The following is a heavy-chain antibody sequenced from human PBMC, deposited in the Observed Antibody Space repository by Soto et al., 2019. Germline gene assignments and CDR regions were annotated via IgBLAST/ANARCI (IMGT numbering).Heavy chain of an antibody. CDR3: ARITPGYYYYYGMDV. V-gene: IGHV3-21*01. Sequence: GGSLRLSCAASGFTFSSYSMNWVRQAPGKGLEWVSSISSSSSYIYYADSVKGRFTISRDNAKNSLYLQMNSLRAEDTAVYYCARITPGYYYYYGMDVWGQGTTVTVSS. J-gene: IGHJ6*02. CDR1: GFTFSSYS. CDR2: ISSSSSYI. D-gene: IGHD1-20*01.